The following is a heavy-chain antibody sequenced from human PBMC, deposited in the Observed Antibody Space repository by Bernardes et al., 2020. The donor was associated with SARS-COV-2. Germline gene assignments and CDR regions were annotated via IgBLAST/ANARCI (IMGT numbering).Heavy chain of an antibody. D-gene: IGHD2-21*01. CDR3: VRVQMTPPGPAYHFDY. CDR2: TRNKANRYTT. J-gene: IGHJ4*02. V-gene: IGHV3-72*01. CDR1: GFTFSDHY. Sequence: GGSLRLSCAASGFTFSDHYMDWVRQAPGKGLEWVGRTRNKANRYTTEYAASVKGRFTISRDDSKNSLYLQMNSLKTEDTAVYYCVRVQMTPPGPAYHFDYWGQGTLVTVSS.